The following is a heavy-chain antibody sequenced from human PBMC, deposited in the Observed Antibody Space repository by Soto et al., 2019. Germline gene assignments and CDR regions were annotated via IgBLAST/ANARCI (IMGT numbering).Heavy chain of an antibody. V-gene: IGHV4-30-4*01. CDR2: IHNSGST. D-gene: IGHD3-10*01. Sequence: LSLTCTVSGGSMNSHDYYWSWIRQPPGKGLERIGYIHNSGSTYYNPSLKSRLTISSDTSKNQFSLRLNSVTAADTALYYCARGEVRAPFDIWGXGTLVNVS. CDR3: ARGEVRAPFDI. J-gene: IGHJ3*02. CDR1: GGSMNSHDYY.